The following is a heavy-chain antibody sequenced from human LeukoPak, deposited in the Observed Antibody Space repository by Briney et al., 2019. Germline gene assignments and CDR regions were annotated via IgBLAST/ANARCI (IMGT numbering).Heavy chain of an antibody. J-gene: IGHJ4*02. CDR2: INHSGST. V-gene: IGHV4-34*01. D-gene: IGHD3-10*01. Sequence: SETLSLTCAVYGGSFSGYYWSWIRQPPGKGLEWIGEINHSGSTNYNPSLKSRVTISVDTSKNQFSLKLSSVTTADAAVYYCARGVHGSGSYHVHFDYWGQGTLVTVSS. CDR1: GGSFSGYY. CDR3: ARGVHGSGSYHVHFDY.